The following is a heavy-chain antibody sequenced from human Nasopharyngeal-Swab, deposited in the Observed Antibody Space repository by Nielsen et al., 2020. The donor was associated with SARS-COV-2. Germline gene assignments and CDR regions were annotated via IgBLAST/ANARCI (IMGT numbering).Heavy chain of an antibody. CDR2: INPNSRGT. V-gene: IGHV1-2*02. Sequence: ASVKVSCKASGYTLTGYYMHWVRQAPGQGLEWMGWINPNSRGTKYAQKFQGRVTMTSDTSTNTAYMELRRLRSDDTAVYYCARDDYGDYGYFGHWGQGTLVTVSS. CDR3: ARDDYGDYGYFGH. CDR1: GYTLTGYY. D-gene: IGHD4-17*01. J-gene: IGHJ4*02.